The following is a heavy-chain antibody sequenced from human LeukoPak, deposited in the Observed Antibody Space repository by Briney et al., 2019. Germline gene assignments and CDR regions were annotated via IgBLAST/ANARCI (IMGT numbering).Heavy chain of an antibody. D-gene: IGHD3-10*01. J-gene: IGHJ5*02. Sequence: SQTLSLTCAVSGGSISSGGYSWSWIRQPPGKGLEWIGYIYHSGSTYYNPSLKSRVTISVDRSKNQFSLKLSSVTTADTAVYYCARSLWFGSNCFDPWGQGTLVTVSS. V-gene: IGHV4-30-2*01. CDR1: GGSISSGGYS. CDR3: ARSLWFGSNCFDP. CDR2: IYHSGST.